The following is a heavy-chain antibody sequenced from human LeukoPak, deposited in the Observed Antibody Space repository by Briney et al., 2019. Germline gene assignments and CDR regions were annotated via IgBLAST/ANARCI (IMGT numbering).Heavy chain of an antibody. CDR3: AKDMGDCSGGSCQYYYYYYGMDV. D-gene: IGHD2-15*01. CDR2: ISSSSSTI. J-gene: IGHJ6*02. CDR1: GFTFSSYS. Sequence: LGGSLRLSCAASGFTFSSYSMNWVRQAPGKGLEWVSYISSSSSTIYYADSVKGRFTISRDNAKNSLYLQMNSLRAEDTALYYCAKDMGDCSGGSCQYYYYYYGMDVWGQGTTVTVSS. V-gene: IGHV3-48*04.